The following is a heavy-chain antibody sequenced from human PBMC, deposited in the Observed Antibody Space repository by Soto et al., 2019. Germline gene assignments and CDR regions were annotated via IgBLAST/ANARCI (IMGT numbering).Heavy chain of an antibody. V-gene: IGHV3-23*01. CDR1: GFTFSSYA. Sequence: EVQLLESGGGLVQPGGSLRLSCAASGFTFSSYAMSWVRQAPGKGLEWVSAISGSGGSTYYADSVKGRFTISRDNSMNTLYLQMNSLRSEDTAVYYCAKAGRSGYYIFGYWGQGTLVTVSS. D-gene: IGHD3-3*01. CDR3: AKAGRSGYYIFGY. J-gene: IGHJ4*02. CDR2: ISGSGGST.